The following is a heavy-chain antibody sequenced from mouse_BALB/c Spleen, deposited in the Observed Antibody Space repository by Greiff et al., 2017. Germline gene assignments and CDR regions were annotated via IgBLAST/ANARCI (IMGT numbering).Heavy chain of an antibody. CDR1: GYTFTSYW. V-gene: IGHV1-7*01. Sequence: VQLVESGAELAKPGASVKMSCKASGYTFTSYWMHWVKQRPGQGLEWIGYINPSTGYTEYNQKFKDKATLTADKSSSTAYMQLSSLTSEDSAVYYCARTGTSPFAYWGQGTLVTVSA. D-gene: IGHD4-1*01. J-gene: IGHJ3*01. CDR3: ARTGTSPFAY. CDR2: INPSTGYT.